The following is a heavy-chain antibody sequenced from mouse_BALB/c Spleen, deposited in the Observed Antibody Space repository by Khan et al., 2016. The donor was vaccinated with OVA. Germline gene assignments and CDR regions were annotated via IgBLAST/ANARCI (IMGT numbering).Heavy chain of an antibody. CDR2: INPSTDYT. D-gene: IGHD1-1*01. Sequence: QVQLKQSGAELAKPGASVKMSCKASGYTFTNYWMHWVKQRPGQGLEWIGYINPSTDYTEYNQKFKDKATLTAGKSSSTAYMQLTSLTSEDSALYYCVNHGSSSAWFTYWGQGTLVTVSA. V-gene: IGHV1-7*01. CDR1: GYTFTNYW. CDR3: VNHGSSSAWFTY. J-gene: IGHJ3*01.